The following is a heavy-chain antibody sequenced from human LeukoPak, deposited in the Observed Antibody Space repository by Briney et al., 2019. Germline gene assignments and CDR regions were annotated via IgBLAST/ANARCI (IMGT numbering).Heavy chain of an antibody. J-gene: IGHJ4*02. CDR3: ARDYGDLYYFDY. Sequence: GGSLRLSCAASGFTFSSYSMNWVRQAPGKWLEWVSSISSSSSYIYYADSVKGRFTISRDNAKNSLYLQMNSLRAEDTAVYYCARDYGDLYYFDYWGQGTLVTVSS. D-gene: IGHD4-17*01. V-gene: IGHV3-21*01. CDR1: GFTFSSYS. CDR2: ISSSSSYI.